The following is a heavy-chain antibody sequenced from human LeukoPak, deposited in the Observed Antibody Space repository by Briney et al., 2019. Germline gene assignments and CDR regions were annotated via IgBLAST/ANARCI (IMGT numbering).Heavy chain of an antibody. J-gene: IGHJ4*02. Sequence: ASVKVSCKASGYTFTGYYMHWVRQAPGQGLEWMGWINPNSGGTNYAQKFQGRVTMTRDTSTSTAYMDLRNLTSDDTAVYYCARHLNYWSGYPPDYWGQGTLVTVSS. V-gene: IGHV1-2*02. D-gene: IGHD3-3*01. CDR3: ARHLNYWSGYPPDY. CDR2: INPNSGGT. CDR1: GYTFTGYY.